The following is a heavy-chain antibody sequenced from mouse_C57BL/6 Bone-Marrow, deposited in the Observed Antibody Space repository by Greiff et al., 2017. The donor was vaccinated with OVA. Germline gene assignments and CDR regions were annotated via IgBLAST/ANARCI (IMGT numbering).Heavy chain of an antibody. CDR2: IRLKSDNYAT. CDR1: GFTFSNYW. V-gene: IGHV6-3*01. J-gene: IGHJ4*01. Sequence: DVMLVESGGGLVQPGGSMKLSCVASGFTFSNYWMNWVRQSPEKGLEWVAQIRLKSDNYATHYAESVKGRFTISRDDSKSSVYLQMNNLRAEDTGIYYCTGGGYGYDYAMDYWGQGTSVTVSS. D-gene: IGHD2-2*01. CDR3: TGGGYGYDYAMDY.